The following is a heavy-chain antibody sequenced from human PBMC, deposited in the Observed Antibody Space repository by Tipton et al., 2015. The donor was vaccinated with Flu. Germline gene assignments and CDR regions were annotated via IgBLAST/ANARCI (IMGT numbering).Heavy chain of an antibody. V-gene: IGHV4-4*07. J-gene: IGHJ4*01. CDR3: ARDYYASGSGPFDY. CDR2: ISPSGSS. Sequence: TLSLTCRVSGGSITTYHWSWIRQSAGKELEWIGRISPSGSSKLNSSLKSRVTMSVDASKNQFSLRLTSVTGADTAAYYCARDYYASGSGPFDYWGRGTLVTVSS. D-gene: IGHD3-10*01. CDR1: GGSITTYH.